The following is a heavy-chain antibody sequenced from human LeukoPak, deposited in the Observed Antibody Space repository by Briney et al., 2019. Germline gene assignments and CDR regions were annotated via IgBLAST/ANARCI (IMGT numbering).Heavy chain of an antibody. CDR3: ARLEYSSSSPHYYYYYMDV. J-gene: IGHJ6*03. V-gene: IGHV3-53*01. CDR1: GFTVSSNY. Sequence: GGSLRLSCAASGFTVSSNYMSWVRQAPGKGLGWVSVIYSGSSTYYADSVKGRFTISRDNSKNTLYLQMNSLRAEDTAVYYCARLEYSSSSPHYYYYYMDVWGKGTTVTVSS. D-gene: IGHD6-6*01. CDR2: IYSGSST.